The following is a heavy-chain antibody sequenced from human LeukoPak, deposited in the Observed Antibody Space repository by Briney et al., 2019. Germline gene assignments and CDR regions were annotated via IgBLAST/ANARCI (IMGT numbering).Heavy chain of an antibody. V-gene: IGHV4-59*01. CDR2: IYYSGST. CDR3: ARDAVARRFDP. Sequence: SETLSLTCTLSGGSISSYYWSWIRQPPGKGLEWIGYIYYSGSTNYNPSLKSRVTISVDTSKNQFSLKLSSVTAADTAVYYCARDAVARRFDPWGQGTLVTVSS. J-gene: IGHJ5*02. D-gene: IGHD5-12*01. CDR1: GGSISSYY.